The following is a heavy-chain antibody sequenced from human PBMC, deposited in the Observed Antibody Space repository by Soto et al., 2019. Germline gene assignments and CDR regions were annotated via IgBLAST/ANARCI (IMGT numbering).Heavy chain of an antibody. CDR1: GGSFSGYY. CDR2: INHSGST. D-gene: IGHD3-10*01. CDR3: ASPYYSDAFDM. V-gene: IGHV4-34*01. J-gene: IGHJ3*02. Sequence: PTETRALTCAVYGGSFSGYYWSWIRQRPGKGLEWIGEINHSGSTNYNPSLKSRVTISVDTSKNQFSLKLSTVTAADTAVYYCASPYYSDAFDMLGQGKIVTVS.